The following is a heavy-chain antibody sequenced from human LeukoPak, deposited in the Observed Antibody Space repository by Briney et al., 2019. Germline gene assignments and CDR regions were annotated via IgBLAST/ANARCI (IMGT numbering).Heavy chain of an antibody. V-gene: IGHV3-49*03. CDR3: TRAPSYYDSSGYYYVGY. D-gene: IGHD3-22*01. CDR2: IRSKAYGGTT. CDR1: GFTFGDYA. Sequence: QPGRSLRLSCTASGFTFGDYAMSWFRQAPGKGLEGVGFIRSKAYGGTTEYAASVKGRFTISRDDSKSIAYLQMNSLKTEDTAVYYCTRAPSYYDSSGYYYVGYWGQGTLVTVSS. J-gene: IGHJ4*02.